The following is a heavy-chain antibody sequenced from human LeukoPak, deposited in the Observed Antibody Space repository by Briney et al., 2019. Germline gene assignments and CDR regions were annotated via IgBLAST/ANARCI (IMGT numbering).Heavy chain of an antibody. Sequence: GGSLRLSCAASGFTVSDNYISWVRQAPGKGLEGVALIYSAGTTHADSVRGRFTISRDKSKNMLYLQMNSLRAEDTAVYFCARAQGGKIQLWDYYFDYWGQGTLVTVSS. CDR1: GFTVSDNY. V-gene: IGHV3-66*01. D-gene: IGHD5-18*01. CDR3: ARAQGGKIQLWDYYFDY. J-gene: IGHJ4*02. CDR2: IYSAGTT.